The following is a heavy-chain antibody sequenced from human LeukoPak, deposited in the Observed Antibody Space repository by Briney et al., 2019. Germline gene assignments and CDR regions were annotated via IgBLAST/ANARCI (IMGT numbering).Heavy chain of an antibody. CDR2: ISGSGGST. Sequence: GGSLRLSCEASGFTFSSYAMSWVRQAPGEGLEWVSAISGSGGSTYYADSVKGRFTISRDNSKNTLYLQMNSLRAEDTAVYYCAPRTGYSSSWVDYWGQGTLVTVSS. J-gene: IGHJ4*02. CDR1: GFTFSSYA. CDR3: APRTGYSSSWVDY. D-gene: IGHD6-13*01. V-gene: IGHV3-23*01.